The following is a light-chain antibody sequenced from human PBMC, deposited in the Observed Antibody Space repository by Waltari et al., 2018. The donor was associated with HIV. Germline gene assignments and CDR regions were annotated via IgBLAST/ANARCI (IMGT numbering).Light chain of an antibody. J-gene: IGLJ3*02. CDR1: SSNIGNNY. V-gene: IGLV1-51*01. Sequence: QSVLTQPPSVSAAPGQKVTISCSGSSSNIGNNYVSWYQQLPGTAPKLLIYDNNKRPSGIPDRFSGSKSGTSATLGITVLQTGDEADYYCGTWDSSLNAWVFGGGTKLTVL. CDR3: GTWDSSLNAWV. CDR2: DNN.